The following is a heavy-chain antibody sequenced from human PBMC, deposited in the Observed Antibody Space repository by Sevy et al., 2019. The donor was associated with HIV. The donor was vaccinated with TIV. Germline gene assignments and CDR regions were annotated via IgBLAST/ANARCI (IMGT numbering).Heavy chain of an antibody. J-gene: IGHJ4*02. CDR3: AFSKSGTEKGGPSAFDH. CDR1: GFTFSSYD. D-gene: IGHD1-1*01. Sequence: GGSLRLSCAASGFTFSSYDMNWVRQAPGKGLEWVSAISGNGGSTYYADSVKGRFTISRDNTKNTLYLQMNSLRTEDTAVYYSAFSKSGTEKGGPSAFDHWGQGTLVTVSS. CDR2: ISGNGGST. V-gene: IGHV3-23*01.